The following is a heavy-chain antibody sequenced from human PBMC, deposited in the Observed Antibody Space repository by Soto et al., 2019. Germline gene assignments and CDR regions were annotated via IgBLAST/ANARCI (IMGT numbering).Heavy chain of an antibody. V-gene: IGHV2-5*02. CDR2: IYWDDDK. Sequence: QITLKESGPTLVKPTQTLTLTCTFSGFSLSTSGVGVGWIRQPPGKALEWPALIYWDDDKRYSPSLKSRLTVTKDTSKNQVVLTMTNMDPVDTATYYCAHAVEPDYGARKYYYYYMDVWGKGTTVTVSS. D-gene: IGHD4-17*01. CDR1: GFSLSTSGVG. J-gene: IGHJ6*03. CDR3: AHAVEPDYGARKYYYYYMDV.